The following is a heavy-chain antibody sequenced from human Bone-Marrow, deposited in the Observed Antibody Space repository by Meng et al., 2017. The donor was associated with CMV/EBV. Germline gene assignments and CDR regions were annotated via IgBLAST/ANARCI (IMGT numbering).Heavy chain of an antibody. CDR1: GFTFDDYA. CDR2: ISWNSGSI. D-gene: IGHD3-3*01. J-gene: IGHJ3*02. V-gene: IGHV3-9*01. Sequence: GGSLRLSCAASGFTFDDYAMHWVRQAPGKGLEWVSGISWNSGSIGYADSVKGRFTISRDNAKNSLYLQMNSLRAEDTALYYCARTNRRSGYYRKGGAVDIWGQGTMVTVSS. CDR3: ARTNRRSGYYRKGGAVDI.